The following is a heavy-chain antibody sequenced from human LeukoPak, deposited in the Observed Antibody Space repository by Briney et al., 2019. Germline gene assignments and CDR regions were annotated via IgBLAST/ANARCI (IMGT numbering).Heavy chain of an antibody. V-gene: IGHV1-8*01. J-gene: IGHJ6*02. D-gene: IGHD3-10*01. CDR3: ARDGTMVRGVNYYYYYGMDV. CDR1: GYTFTSYD. Sequence: ASVKVSCKASGYTFTSYDINWVRQATGQGLEWMGWMNPNSGNTGYAQKFQGRVTMTRNTSISTACMELSSLRSEDTAVYYCARDGTMVRGVNYYYYYGMDVWGQGTTVTVSS. CDR2: MNPNSGNT.